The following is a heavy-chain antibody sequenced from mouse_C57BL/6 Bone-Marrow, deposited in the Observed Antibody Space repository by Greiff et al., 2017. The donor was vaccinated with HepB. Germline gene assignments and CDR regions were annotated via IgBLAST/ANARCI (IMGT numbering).Heavy chain of an antibody. CDR2: IYYSGTI. D-gene: IGHD3-2*02. J-gene: IGHJ2*01. CDR3: ARAPTSSGYLYYFDY. V-gene: IGHV3-5*01. Sequence: EVQGVESGPGLVKPSQTVFLTCTVTGISITTGNYRWSWIRQFPGNKLEWIGYIYYSGTITYNPSLTSRTTITRDTPKNQFFLEMNSLTAEDTATYYCARAPTSSGYLYYFDYWGQGTTLTVSS. CDR1: GISITTGNYR.